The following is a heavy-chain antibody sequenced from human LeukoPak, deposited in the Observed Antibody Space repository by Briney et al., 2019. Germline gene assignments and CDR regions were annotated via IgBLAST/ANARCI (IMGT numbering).Heavy chain of an antibody. V-gene: IGHV4-30-4*01. CDR1: GGSISSGDYY. CDR2: IYYSGST. D-gene: IGHD2-21*01. J-gene: IGHJ4*02. Sequence: SETLSLTCTVSGGSISSGDYYWSWIRQPPGKGLEWIGYIYYSGSTFYSPSLKSRVTVSVDTSKNQFSLKLSSVTAADTAVYYCASFYQAYYFDYWGQGTLVTVS. CDR3: ASFYQAYYFDY.